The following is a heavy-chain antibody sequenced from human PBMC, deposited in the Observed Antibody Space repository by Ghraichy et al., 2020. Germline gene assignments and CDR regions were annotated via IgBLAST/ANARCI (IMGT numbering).Heavy chain of an antibody. D-gene: IGHD6-13*01. V-gene: IGHV4-30-2*01. CDR3: ARGYSSSWYPRPSYYYYMDV. Sequence: SETLSLTCAVSGGSISSGGYSWSWIRQPPGKGLEWIGYIYHSGSTYYNPSLKSRVTISVDRSKNQFSLKLSSVTAADTAVYYCARGYSSSWYPRPSYYYYMDVWGKGTTVTVSS. CDR1: GGSISSGGYS. J-gene: IGHJ6*03. CDR2: IYHSGST.